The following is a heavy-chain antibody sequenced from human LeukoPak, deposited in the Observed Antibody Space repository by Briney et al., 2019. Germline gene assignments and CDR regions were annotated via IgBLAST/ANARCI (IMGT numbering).Heavy chain of an antibody. CDR3: AREGSVTLRGFFFDY. Sequence: SETLSLTCTVSGGSISSSSYYWGWIRQPPGKGLEWIGSIYYSGSTYYNPSLKSRVTISVDTSKNQFSLKLSSVTAADTAVYYCAREGSVTLRGFFFDYWGQGTLVTVSS. D-gene: IGHD2-15*01. J-gene: IGHJ4*02. CDR2: IYYSGST. CDR1: GGSISSSSYY. V-gene: IGHV4-39*07.